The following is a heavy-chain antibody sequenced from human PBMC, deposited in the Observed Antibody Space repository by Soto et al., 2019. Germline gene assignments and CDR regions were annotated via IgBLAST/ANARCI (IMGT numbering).Heavy chain of an antibody. CDR1: GGSISSYY. CDR2: IYYSGST. Sequence: SETLSLTCFVSGGSISSYYWSWIRQPPGKGLEWIGYIYYSGSTNYNPSLKSRVTISVDTSKNQFSLKLSSVTAADTAVYYCGRGTVGQCVHHYYYYGMNVWGQGTKVTDSS. D-gene: IGHD3-16*01. V-gene: IGHV4-59*01. CDR3: GRGTVGQCVHHYYYYGMNV. J-gene: IGHJ6*02.